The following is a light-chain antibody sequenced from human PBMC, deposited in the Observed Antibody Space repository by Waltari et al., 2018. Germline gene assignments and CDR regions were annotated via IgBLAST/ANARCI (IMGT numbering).Light chain of an antibody. J-gene: IGKJ4*01. CDR1: KDIRKN. Sequence: DIQMTQSPSSLSASVGDRVTITCQASKDIRKNLNWFQQKPGKAPQVLIFDASSSQAAVPSRFSGSGSGTHFAFTISSLQHEDIGTYYCQQYSSLPLTFGGGTRVEIK. CDR3: QQYSSLPLT. V-gene: IGKV1-33*01. CDR2: DAS.